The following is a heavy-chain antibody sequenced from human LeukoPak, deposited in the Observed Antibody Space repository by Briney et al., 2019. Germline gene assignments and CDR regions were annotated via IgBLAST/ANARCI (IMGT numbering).Heavy chain of an antibody. Sequence: GGSVKVSCNTSGYTSTAYYIHWVRQASGQGLEWLGWINPNNAATKLTQKFQGRVTMTRDTSISTAYMELTRLRCDDTAVYYCARDLSVVQGGARDYHYDYMDVWGTGTTVTVSS. CDR2: INPNNAAT. CDR3: ARDLSVVQGGARDYHYDYMDV. CDR1: GYTSTAYY. V-gene: IGHV1-2*02. D-gene: IGHD2-21*01. J-gene: IGHJ6*03.